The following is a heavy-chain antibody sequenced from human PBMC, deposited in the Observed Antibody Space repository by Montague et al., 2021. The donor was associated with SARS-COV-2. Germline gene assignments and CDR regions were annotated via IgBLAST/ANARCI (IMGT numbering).Heavy chain of an antibody. CDR1: GGSFSGYY. CDR3: AGMGSSVWVVTVSADLDD. CDR2: INQSGRT. Sequence: SETLSLTCAVYGGSFSGYYWSWIRQPPGKGLEWIGEINQSGRTNNNPSLKSRVIISVDTSKNQFSLKLSSVTAADTAVYYCAGMGSSVWVVTVSADLDDWGQGIPVIVSS. J-gene: IGHJ4*01. V-gene: IGHV4-34*01. D-gene: IGHD3-22*01.